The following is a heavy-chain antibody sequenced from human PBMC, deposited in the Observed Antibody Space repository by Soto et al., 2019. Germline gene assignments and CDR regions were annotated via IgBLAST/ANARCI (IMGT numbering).Heavy chain of an antibody. Sequence: SETLSLTCAVSGGSISSGGYSWSWIRQPPGKGLEWIGYIYHSGSTYYNPSLKSRVTISVDRSKNQFSLKLSSVTAADTAVYYCARGYMITFGGVTYRPFDIWGQGTMVTVSS. CDR3: ARGYMITFGGVTYRPFDI. CDR1: GGSISSGGYS. D-gene: IGHD3-16*01. CDR2: IYHSGST. V-gene: IGHV4-30-2*01. J-gene: IGHJ3*02.